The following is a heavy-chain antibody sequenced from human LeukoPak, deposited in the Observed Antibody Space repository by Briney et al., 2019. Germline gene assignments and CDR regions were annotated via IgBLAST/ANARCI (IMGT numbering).Heavy chain of an antibody. Sequence: SQTLSLTCAVSGGSISSGGYSWSWIRQPPGKGLEWIGYIYHSGSTYYNPSLKSRVTISVDRSKNQFSLELGSVTAADTAVYYCARVGSGSYHFDYWGQGTLVTVSS. V-gene: IGHV4-30-2*01. D-gene: IGHD3-10*01. J-gene: IGHJ4*02. CDR1: GGSISSGGYS. CDR3: ARVGSGSYHFDY. CDR2: IYHSGST.